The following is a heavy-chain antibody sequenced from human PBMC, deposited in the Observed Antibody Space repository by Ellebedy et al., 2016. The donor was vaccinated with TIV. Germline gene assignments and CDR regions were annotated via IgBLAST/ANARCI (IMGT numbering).Heavy chain of an antibody. CDR1: GDSISSSEW. Sequence: MPGGSLRLSCVVSGDSISSSEWWSWVRQSPETGLEWIGEIFLSGTPNYNPSLESRVTVSVDKSKNQFSLQMTSVTAADTAIYYCARGDTTGYPHDWGQGTLVTVSS. CDR2: IFLSGTP. CDR3: ARGDTTGYPHD. D-gene: IGHD1-1*01. J-gene: IGHJ4*02. V-gene: IGHV4-4*02.